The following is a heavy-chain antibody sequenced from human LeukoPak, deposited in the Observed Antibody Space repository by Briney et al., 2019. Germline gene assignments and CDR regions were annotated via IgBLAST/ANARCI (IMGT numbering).Heavy chain of an antibody. V-gene: IGHV3-7*01. CDR3: ARARHYYDFWSGYSYYYYMDV. J-gene: IGHJ6*03. Sequence: AGGSLRLSCAASGFTFSSYWMSWVRQAPGKGLEWVANIKQDGSEKYYVDSVKGRFTISRDNAKNSLYLQMNSLRAEDTAVYYCARARHYYDFWSGYSYYYYMDVWGKGTTVTVSS. CDR1: GFTFSSYW. D-gene: IGHD3-3*01. CDR2: IKQDGSEK.